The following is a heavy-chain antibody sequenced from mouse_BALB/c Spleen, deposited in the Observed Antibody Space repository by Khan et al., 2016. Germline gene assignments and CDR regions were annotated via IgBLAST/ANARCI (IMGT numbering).Heavy chain of an antibody. CDR1: GYAFTYYL. CDR2: INSGSGGT. Sequence: QVQLQQPGTELVRPGTSVTVSCKASGYAFTYYLIDWLKQRPGQGLEWIGVINSGSGGTRYNEKFKDKATLTADKSSNTAYMQLSSLTSDDSAVYFCARQRGDANDGYFDVWGAGTTVNVSS. J-gene: IGHJ1*01. D-gene: IGHD2-12*01. CDR3: ARQRGDANDGYFDV. V-gene: IGHV1-54*01.